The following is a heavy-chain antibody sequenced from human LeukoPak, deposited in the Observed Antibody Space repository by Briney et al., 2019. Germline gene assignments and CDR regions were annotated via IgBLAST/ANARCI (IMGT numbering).Heavy chain of an antibody. CDR1: GYPLTLGYF. V-gene: IGHV4-38-2*02. CDR3: ASGDSSGWYNWFDP. Sequence: PSETLSLTCTVSGYPLTLGYFWAWLRQPPGQGLEWIGSIFHTGSTYYNPSLTSRVTTSVDTSKNQFSLRLTSVTAADTAIYYCASGDSSGWYNWFDPWGQGTLVTVSS. D-gene: IGHD6-19*01. J-gene: IGHJ5*02. CDR2: IFHTGST.